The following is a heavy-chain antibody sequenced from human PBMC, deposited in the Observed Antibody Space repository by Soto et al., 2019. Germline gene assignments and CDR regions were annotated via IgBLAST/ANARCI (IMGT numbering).Heavy chain of an antibody. CDR2: ISYDGTNN. D-gene: IGHD2-15*01. CDR1: GFTFSSYG. Sequence: PGGSLRLSCAASGFTFSSYGMHWVRQAPGKGLEWVVVISYDGTNNYYTESVKGRFTISRDNSKNTLFLQMNSLRAEDTAVYFCAKGDCSGGSCYFSAFDIWGQGTMVTVSS. CDR3: AKGDCSGGSCYFSAFDI. V-gene: IGHV3-30*18. J-gene: IGHJ3*02.